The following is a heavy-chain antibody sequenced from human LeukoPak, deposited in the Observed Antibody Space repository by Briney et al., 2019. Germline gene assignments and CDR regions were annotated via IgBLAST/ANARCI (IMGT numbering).Heavy chain of an antibody. J-gene: IGHJ6*02. CDR1: GGTFSSYA. Sequence: SVNVSCKASGGTFSSYAISWVRQAPGQGLEWMGGIIPIFGTANYAQKFQGRVTITADESTSTAYMELSSLGSEDTAVYYCARGVNDCSGGSCPSLPYYYYGMDVWGQGTTVTVSS. CDR3: ARGVNDCSGGSCPSLPYYYYGMDV. CDR2: IIPIFGTA. D-gene: IGHD2-15*01. V-gene: IGHV1-69*01.